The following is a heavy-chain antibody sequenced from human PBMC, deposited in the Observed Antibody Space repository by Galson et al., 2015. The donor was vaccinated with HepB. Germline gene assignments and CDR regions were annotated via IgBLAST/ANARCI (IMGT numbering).Heavy chain of an antibody. J-gene: IGHJ3*02. CDR1: GFTFSSYG. CDR3: AKWGRATSDAFDI. CDR2: ISYDGSNK. V-gene: IGHV3-30*18. Sequence: SLRLSCAASGFTFSSYGMHWVRQAPGKGLEWVAVISYDGSNKYYADSVKGRFTISRDNSKNTLYLQMNSLRAEDTAVYYCAKWGRATSDAFDIWGQGTMVTVSS. D-gene: IGHD3-16*01.